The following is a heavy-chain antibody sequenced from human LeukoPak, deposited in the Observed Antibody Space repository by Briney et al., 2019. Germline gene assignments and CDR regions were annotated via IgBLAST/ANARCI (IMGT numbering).Heavy chain of an antibody. CDR1: GFTFSSYS. D-gene: IGHD3-10*02. J-gene: IGHJ6*04. CDR2: ISSSGSTI. CDR3: AELGITMIGGV. Sequence: GGSLRLSCAASGFTFSSYSMNWVRQASSGKGLEWVSYISSSGSTIYYADSVKGRFTISRDNAKNSLYLQMNSLRAEDTAVYYCAELGITMIGGVWGKGTTVTISS. V-gene: IGHV3-48*04.